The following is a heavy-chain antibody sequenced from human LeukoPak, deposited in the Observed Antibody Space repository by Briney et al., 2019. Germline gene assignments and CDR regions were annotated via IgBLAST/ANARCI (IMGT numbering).Heavy chain of an antibody. CDR1: GFTFSNAW. D-gene: IGHD3-10*01. V-gene: IGHV3-15*01. CDR3: TTDWNAMVRGVIITPPGDY. J-gene: IGHJ4*02. Sequence: GGSLRLSRAASGFTFSNAWMSWVRQAPGKGLEWVGRIKSKTDGGTTDYAARVKGRFTISRDDSKNTLYLQMNSLKTEDTAVYYCTTDWNAMVRGVIITPPGDYWGQGTLVTVSS. CDR2: IKSKTDGGTT.